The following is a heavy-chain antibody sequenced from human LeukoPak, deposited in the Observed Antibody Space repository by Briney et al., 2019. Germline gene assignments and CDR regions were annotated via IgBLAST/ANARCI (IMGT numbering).Heavy chain of an antibody. CDR1: GDSFTSVTDY. D-gene: IGHD6-19*01. CDR3: AGERGEEYSSGWYKTNFFYN. J-gene: IGHJ4*02. CDR2: VDYSGGI. Sequence: SETLSLTCTVSGDSFTSVTDYWAWIRQPPGKGLEWIASVDYSGGIYYNPSLESRVAISADMSKKQISLKLASVTGADTAVYYCAGERGEEYSSGWYKTNFFYNWGQGIRVTVSS. V-gene: IGHV4-39*07.